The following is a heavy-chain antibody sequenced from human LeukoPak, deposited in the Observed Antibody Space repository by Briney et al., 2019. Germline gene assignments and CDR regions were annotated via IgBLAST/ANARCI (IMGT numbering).Heavy chain of an antibody. V-gene: IGHV3-66*01. CDR3: ARDSLDGVFDY. D-gene: IGHD5-24*01. Sequence: GGSLRLSCVASGFTFNNYAMTWVRQAPGKGLGWVSVIYSGGSTYYADSVKGRFTISRDNSKNTLYLQMNSLRAEDTAVYYCARDSLDGVFDYWGQGTLVTVSS. CDR1: GFTFNNYA. CDR2: IYSGGST. J-gene: IGHJ4*02.